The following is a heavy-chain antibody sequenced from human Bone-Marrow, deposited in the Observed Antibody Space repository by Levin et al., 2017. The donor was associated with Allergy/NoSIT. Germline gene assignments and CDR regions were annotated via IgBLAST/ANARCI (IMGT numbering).Heavy chain of an antibody. CDR3: AKSRDSGWYDDVFDM. Sequence: GGSLRLSCEASGLTFSRSSLHWVRQAPGKGLTGVAGISDDGRNRYYANSVRGRFTISRDNSRNTLFLQMSSLTVDDMGVYYCAKSRDSGWYDDVFDMWGQGTRVTVSS. CDR1: GLTFSRSS. J-gene: IGHJ3*02. D-gene: IGHD6-19*01. V-gene: IGHV3-30*04. CDR2: ISDDGRNR.